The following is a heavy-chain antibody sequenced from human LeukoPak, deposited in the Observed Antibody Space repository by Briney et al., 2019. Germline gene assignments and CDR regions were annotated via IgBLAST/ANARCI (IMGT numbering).Heavy chain of an antibody. J-gene: IGHJ4*02. CDR2: INPNSCGT. V-gene: IGHV1-2*02. CDR1: GYTFTGYY. D-gene: IGHD6-13*01. CDR3: ARDLSWEYYVDY. Sequence: ASVKVSCKASGYTFTGYYMHWVRQAPGQGLAWMGWINPNSCGTNYAQKFQGRVTITRDTSISTAYMELSMLISDDTAVYYCARDLSWEYYVDYWGQGTLVTVSS.